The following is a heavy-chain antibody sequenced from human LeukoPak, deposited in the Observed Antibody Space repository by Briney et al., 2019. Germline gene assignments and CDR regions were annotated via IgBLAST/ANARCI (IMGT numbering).Heavy chain of an antibody. CDR1: GGSISSYY. CDR3: ARNLGGIALGTFDM. CDR2: IYHSGST. Sequence: SETLSLTCTVSGGSISSYYWSWIRQPPGKGLEWIGNIYHSGSTYYNPSLKSRVTISVDTSKNQFSLKLSSVTAADTAVYYCARNLGGIALGTFDMWGQGTMVTVSS. D-gene: IGHD6-13*01. V-gene: IGHV4-59*08. J-gene: IGHJ3*02.